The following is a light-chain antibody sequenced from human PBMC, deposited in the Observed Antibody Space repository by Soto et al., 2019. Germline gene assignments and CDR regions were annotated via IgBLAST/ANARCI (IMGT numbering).Light chain of an antibody. CDR3: HQYYDYVPT. V-gene: IGKV3-15*01. CDR2: GAS. CDR1: QSVNNN. Sequence: EIVMTQSPATLSVSPGERATLSCRASQSVNNNLAWYQQKPGQAPSLLIYGASTRATGIPARFSGSGSGTEFTLTISSLQSEDFAVYYCHQYYDYVPTFGPGTKVEIK. J-gene: IGKJ3*01.